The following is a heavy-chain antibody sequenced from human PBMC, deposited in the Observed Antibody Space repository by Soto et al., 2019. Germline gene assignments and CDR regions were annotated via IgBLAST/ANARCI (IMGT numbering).Heavy chain of an antibody. CDR3: ARVRSSSSSRGDAFDI. D-gene: IGHD6-6*01. Sequence: QVQLVQSGAEVKKPGASVKVSCKASGYTFTSYYMHWVRQAPGQGLEWMGIINPSGGSTSYAQKFQGRVTMTRDTSPSTVYMELSSLRSEDTAVYYCARVRSSSSSRGDAFDIWGQGTMVTVSS. CDR2: INPSGGST. CDR1: GYTFTSYY. V-gene: IGHV1-46*01. J-gene: IGHJ3*02.